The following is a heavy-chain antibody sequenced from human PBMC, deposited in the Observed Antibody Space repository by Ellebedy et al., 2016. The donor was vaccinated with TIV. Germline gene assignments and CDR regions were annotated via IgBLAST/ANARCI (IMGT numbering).Heavy chain of an antibody. J-gene: IGHJ4*02. D-gene: IGHD6-19*01. CDR1: GGSINSGDYF. CDR2: IFYSGSA. V-gene: IGHV4-30-4*02. CDR3: ARDRYSSGWYNYFDY. Sequence: SETLSLTCTVSGGSINSGDYFWTWIRKPPGKGLEWIGYIFYSGSAYYNPSLESRLTISLDTSKTQFSLKMNSVTAADTAVYYCARDRYSSGWYNYFDYWGQGTLVTVSS.